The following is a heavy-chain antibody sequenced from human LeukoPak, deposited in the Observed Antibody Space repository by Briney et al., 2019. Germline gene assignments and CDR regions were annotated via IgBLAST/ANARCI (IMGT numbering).Heavy chain of an antibody. Sequence: GGSLRLSCAASGFTFSSYGMHWVRQAPGKGLEWVAFIRYDGSNKYYVGSVKGRFTISRDNAKNTLNLQMNSLRAEDTAVYYCARDLGQYYDTSDNWFDPWGQGTLVTVSS. D-gene: IGHD3-22*01. J-gene: IGHJ5*02. CDR1: GFTFSSYG. CDR3: ARDLGQYYDTSDNWFDP. CDR2: IRYDGSNK. V-gene: IGHV3-30*02.